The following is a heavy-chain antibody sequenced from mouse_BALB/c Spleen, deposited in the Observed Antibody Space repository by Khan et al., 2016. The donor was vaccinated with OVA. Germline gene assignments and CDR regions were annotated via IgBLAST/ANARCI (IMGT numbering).Heavy chain of an antibody. CDR2: ITYSGST. CDR3: AMGRTY. D-gene: IGHD4-1*01. Sequence: VQLQQPGPGLVKPSQSLSLTCTVTGYSITSDYAWNWIRQFPGNKLEWMGYITYSGSTSYNPSLKSRISITRDTSKNQFFLQLNFVTTEDTATYYCAMGRTYWGQGTLVTVSA. CDR1: GYSITSDYA. V-gene: IGHV3-2*02. J-gene: IGHJ3*01.